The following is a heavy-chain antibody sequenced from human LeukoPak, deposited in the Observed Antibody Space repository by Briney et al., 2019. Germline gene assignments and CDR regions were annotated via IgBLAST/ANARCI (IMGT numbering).Heavy chain of an antibody. Sequence: GGSLRLSCAASGFTFREYSMSWVRQAPGKGLEWVSNIRSNGRDTYYTDSVKGRFTISRDNSKNTLYLEMNSLRAGDTAVYYCAKGGYTTWFDPWGQGTLVTVSS. V-gene: IGHV3-23*01. D-gene: IGHD2-15*01. J-gene: IGHJ5*02. CDR1: GFTFREYS. CDR3: AKGGYTTWFDP. CDR2: IRSNGRDT.